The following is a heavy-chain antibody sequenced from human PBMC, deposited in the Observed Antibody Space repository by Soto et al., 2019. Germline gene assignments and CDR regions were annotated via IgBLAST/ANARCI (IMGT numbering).Heavy chain of an antibody. V-gene: IGHV4-59*01. CDR2: IYYSGST. J-gene: IGHJ4*02. CDR3: ARDKQFRSLAEANDYFDY. CDR1: CGSISSYD. Sequence: SETLSPTSTVSCGSISSYDWSWIRQAPGKGLEWIGYIYYSGSTNYNPSLMSRVTISVDTSKNQFSLKLSSVTAADTAVYYCARDKQFRSLAEANDYFDYWGQGTLVTVS. D-gene: IGHD1-1*01.